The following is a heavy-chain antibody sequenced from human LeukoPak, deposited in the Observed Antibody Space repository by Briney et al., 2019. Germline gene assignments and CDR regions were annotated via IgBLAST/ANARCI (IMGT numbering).Heavy chain of an antibody. CDR3: ARPDYGDYPAGWSDP. CDR1: GYTFTYYA. J-gene: IGHJ5*02. Sequence: ASVKVSCKASGYTFTYYAMNWLRQAPGQGLEWIGWINTNTGNPTYAQGFAGRFVFSLDTSVSTTYLQISSLKAEDTAVYYCARPDYGDYPAGWSDPWGQGTLVTVSS. V-gene: IGHV7-4-1*02. CDR2: INTNTGNP. D-gene: IGHD4-17*01.